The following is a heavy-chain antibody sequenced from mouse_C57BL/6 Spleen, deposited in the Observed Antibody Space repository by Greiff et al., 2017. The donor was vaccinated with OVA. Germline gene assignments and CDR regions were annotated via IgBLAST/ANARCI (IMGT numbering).Heavy chain of an antibody. D-gene: IGHD1-1*01. CDR1: GFTFSSYA. CDR3: TRDSRYYGSLAWFAY. V-gene: IGHV5-9-1*02. CDR2: ISSGGDSI. J-gene: IGHJ3*01. Sequence: EVKLVESGEGLVKPGGSLKLSCAASGFTFSSYAMSWVRQTPEKRLEWVAYISSGGDSIYYADTVKGRFTISRDNARNTLYLQMSSLKSEDTAMYYCTRDSRYYGSLAWFAYWGQGTLVTVSA.